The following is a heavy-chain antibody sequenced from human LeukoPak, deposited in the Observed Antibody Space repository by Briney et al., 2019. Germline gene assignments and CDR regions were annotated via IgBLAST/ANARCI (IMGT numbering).Heavy chain of an antibody. CDR1: GGSISSSSYY. D-gene: IGHD3-22*01. Sequence: SETLSLTCTVSGGSISSSSYYWGWIRQPPGKGLEWMGTIYYSGSTYYNPSLKSRVTISVDMSRNHFSLKLSSVTAADTAVYYCARTHYYDSSGYATGFDYWGRGTLVTVSS. V-gene: IGHV4-39*02. CDR2: IYYSGST. J-gene: IGHJ4*02. CDR3: ARTHYYDSSGYATGFDY.